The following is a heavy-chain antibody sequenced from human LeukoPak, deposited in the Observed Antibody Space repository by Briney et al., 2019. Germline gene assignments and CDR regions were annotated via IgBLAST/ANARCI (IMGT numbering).Heavy chain of an antibody. CDR2: IYYSGST. CDR1: GGSISSSSYY. D-gene: IGHD4-23*01. CDR3: ASPGPSSRLYGGNSEKELPSSFPFDY. Sequence: SETLSLTCTVSGGSISSSSYYWGWIRQPPGKGLEWIGSIYYSGSTYYNPSLKSRVTISVDTSKNQFSLKLSSVTAADTAVYYCASPGPSSRLYGGNSEKELPSSFPFDYWGQGTLVTVSS. V-gene: IGHV4-39*07. J-gene: IGHJ4*02.